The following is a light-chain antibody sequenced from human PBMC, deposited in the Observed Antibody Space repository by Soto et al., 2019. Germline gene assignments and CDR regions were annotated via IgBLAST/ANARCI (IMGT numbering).Light chain of an antibody. CDR3: QQYYSYPPT. J-gene: IGKJ4*02. V-gene: IGKV1-8*01. Sequence: IRMSLSPSSFSASTGDRVAITCPTSNGSSSYLAWYQQKPGKAPKLLIYAASTLQSGVPDRFSGSGSGTDFTLTISCLQSEDFATYYCQQYYSYPPTFGRGTKVDIK. CDR2: AAS. CDR1: NGSSSY.